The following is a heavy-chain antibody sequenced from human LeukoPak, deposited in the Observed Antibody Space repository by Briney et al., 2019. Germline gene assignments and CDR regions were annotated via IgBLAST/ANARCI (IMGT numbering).Heavy chain of an antibody. CDR2: ISGSGGST. CDR1: AFTFSRYA. V-gene: IGHV3-23*01. D-gene: IGHD1-20*01. CDR3: AKPKDNSLYCFDY. Sequence: PGGSLRLSCAASAFTFSRYAMRWVRQAGGKGLEWVSAISGSGGSTYYADSVKGRFTISRDNSKNTLYLQMSSLRAEDTAVYYCAKPKDNSLYCFDYGGQGTLVTVSS. J-gene: IGHJ4*02.